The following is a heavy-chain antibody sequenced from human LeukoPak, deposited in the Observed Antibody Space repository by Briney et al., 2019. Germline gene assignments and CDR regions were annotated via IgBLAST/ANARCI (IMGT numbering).Heavy chain of an antibody. V-gene: IGHV4-39*01. CDR2: IYYSGST. CDR1: VGSISSSDYY. J-gene: IGHJ5*02. Sequence: SETLSLTCTVFVGSISSSDYYWGWIRQPPGKGLEWIASIYYSGSTYYSPSLKSGVTISVEPSKNPFSLKLRSVTATDTAVYYCARGLTRGYTYGGCFDPWGQGTLVTVSS. D-gene: IGHD5-12*01. CDR3: ARGLTRGYTYGGCFDP.